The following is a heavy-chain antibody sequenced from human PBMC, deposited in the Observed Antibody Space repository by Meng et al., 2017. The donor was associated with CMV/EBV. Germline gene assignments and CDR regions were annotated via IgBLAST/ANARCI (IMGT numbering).Heavy chain of an antibody. J-gene: IGHJ5*02. V-gene: IGHV5-51*01. CDR1: GSSFASYW. D-gene: IGHD3-16*02. Sequence: SCEGSGSSFASYWVGLVPRMAGKGLEWIGIIYPGDSDTRYSPSCQGQVTISSDKSISTAYLQWSSLKASDTAMYYCARLFLSAFDPWGQGTLVTVSS. CDR2: IYPGDSDT. CDR3: ARLFLSAFDP.